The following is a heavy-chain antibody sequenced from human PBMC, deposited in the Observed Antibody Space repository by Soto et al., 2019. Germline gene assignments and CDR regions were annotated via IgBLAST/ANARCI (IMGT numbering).Heavy chain of an antibody. CDR1: GGTFSSYA. CDR3: ARSGIVVVPAAKLYGMDV. D-gene: IGHD2-2*01. V-gene: IGHV1-69*13. Sequence: SVKVSCKASGGTFSSYAISWVRQAPGQGLEWMGGIIPTFGTTNYAQKFQGRVTITADESTSTDYMELGSQRSEETAVYYCARSGIVVVPAAKLYGMDVWGQGTTVTVSS. CDR2: IIPTFGTT. J-gene: IGHJ6*02.